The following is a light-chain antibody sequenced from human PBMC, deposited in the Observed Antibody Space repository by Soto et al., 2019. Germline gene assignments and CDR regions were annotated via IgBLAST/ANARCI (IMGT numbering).Light chain of an antibody. V-gene: IGKV1-9*01. CDR2: AAS. Sequence: DIQLTQSPSFLSASVGDRGTITCRASQGISSYLAWYQQKPGKAPKLLIYAASTLQSGVPSRFSGSGSGTEFTLTISSLQPEDFATYYCQQLNSYGVTFGPGTKVDIK. J-gene: IGKJ3*01. CDR1: QGISSY. CDR3: QQLNSYGVT.